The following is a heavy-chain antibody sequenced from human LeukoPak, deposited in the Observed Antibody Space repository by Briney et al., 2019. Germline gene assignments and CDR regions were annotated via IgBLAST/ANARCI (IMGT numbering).Heavy chain of an antibody. D-gene: IGHD5-18*01. CDR1: GYTFTRYG. CDR2: ISAYNGNT. Sequence: GASVKVSRKASGYTFTRYGISWGRQAPGHGLEWMGWISAYNGNTNYAQNLQGRVTMTTDTSTSTAYMELRSLRSDDTAVYYCARVTANTFDYWGQGTLVTVSS. V-gene: IGHV1-18*01. J-gene: IGHJ4*02. CDR3: ARVTANTFDY.